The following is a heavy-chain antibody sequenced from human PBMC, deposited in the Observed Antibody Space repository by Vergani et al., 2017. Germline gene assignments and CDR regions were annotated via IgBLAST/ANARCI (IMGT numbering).Heavy chain of an antibody. CDR2: IVVGSGNT. CDR3: AADLSSGSYVHPLAYYYYGMDV. J-gene: IGHJ6*02. Sequence: QMQLVQSGPEVKKPGTSVKVSCKASGFTFTSSAVQWVRQARGQRLEWIGWIVVGSGNTNYAQKFQERVTITRDMSTSTAYMELSSLRSEDTAVYYCAADLSSGSYVHPLAYYYYGMDVWGQGTTVTVSS. CDR1: GFTFTSSA. V-gene: IGHV1-58*01. D-gene: IGHD3-10*02.